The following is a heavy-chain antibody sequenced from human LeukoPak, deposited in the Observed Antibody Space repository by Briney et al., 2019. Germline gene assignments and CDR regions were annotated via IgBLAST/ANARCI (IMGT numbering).Heavy chain of an antibody. CDR3: ARDPRRGYTNRYHGY. V-gene: IGHV3-21*01. D-gene: IGHD5-18*01. J-gene: IGHJ4*02. CDR2: ISSSSSYI. CDR1: GFTFSSYS. Sequence: NPGGSLRLSCAASGFTFSSYSMNWVRQAPGKGLEWVSSISSSSSYIYYADSVKGRFTISRDNAKNSLYLQMNSLRAEDTAVYYCARDPRRGYTNRYHGYWGQGTLVTVSS.